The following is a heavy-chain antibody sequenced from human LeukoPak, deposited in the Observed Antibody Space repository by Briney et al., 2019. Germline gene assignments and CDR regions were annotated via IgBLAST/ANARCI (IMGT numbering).Heavy chain of an antibody. Sequence: PGGSLRLSCEGSGTSWMHWVRQVPGKGLVWVSRIKTDGSSTSYADSVKGRFTISRDNSKNTLYLQMNSLRVEDTAVYYCARDHGSSGWYETVDYWGQGTLVTVSS. CDR3: ARDHGSSGWYETVDY. V-gene: IGHV3-74*01. J-gene: IGHJ4*02. D-gene: IGHD6-19*01. CDR2: IKTDGSST. CDR1: GTSW.